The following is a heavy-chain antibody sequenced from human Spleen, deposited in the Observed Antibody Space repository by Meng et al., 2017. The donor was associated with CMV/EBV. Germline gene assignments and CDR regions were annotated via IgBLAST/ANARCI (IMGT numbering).Heavy chain of an antibody. V-gene: IGHV4-4*07. CDR2: IYTSGST. CDR1: VGSISSYY. J-gene: IGHJ5*02. Sequence: VQLRESGPGLVKPSETLSLTCTVSVGSISSYYWSWIRQPAGKGLEWIGRIYTSGSTNYNPSLKSRVTMSVDTSKNQFSLKLSSVTAADTAVYYCARDGVRWRYFNWFDPWGQGTLVTVSS. CDR3: ARDGVRWRYFNWFDP. D-gene: IGHD2/OR15-2a*01.